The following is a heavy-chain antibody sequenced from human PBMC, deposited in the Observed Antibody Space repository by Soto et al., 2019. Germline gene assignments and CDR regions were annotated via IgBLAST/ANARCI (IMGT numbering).Heavy chain of an antibody. J-gene: IGHJ5*02. D-gene: IGHD3-10*01. Sequence: SETLSLTCAVSGGSISSGGYSWSWIRQPPGKGLEWIGYMYHSGSTYYNPSLKSRVTISIDRSKNQFSLKLSSVTAADTAVYYCASYDSESYPRFDPWGQGTLVTVSS. CDR1: GGSISSGGYS. V-gene: IGHV4-30-2*01. CDR2: MYHSGST. CDR3: ASYDSESYPRFDP.